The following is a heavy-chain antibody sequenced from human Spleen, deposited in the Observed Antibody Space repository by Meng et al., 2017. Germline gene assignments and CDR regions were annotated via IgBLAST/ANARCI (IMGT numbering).Heavy chain of an antibody. CDR2: IYHNGDT. Sequence: GSLRLSCTVSDDSISSYYWNWIRQPPGKGLEWIGFIYHNGDTNYNPSLKSRVTISVDTSKNQFSLKLVSVTAADTAVYYCARAGGSGDYDYWGQGTLVTVSS. V-gene: IGHV4-59*01. CDR1: DDSISSYY. CDR3: ARAGGSGDYDY. J-gene: IGHJ4*02. D-gene: IGHD3-10*01.